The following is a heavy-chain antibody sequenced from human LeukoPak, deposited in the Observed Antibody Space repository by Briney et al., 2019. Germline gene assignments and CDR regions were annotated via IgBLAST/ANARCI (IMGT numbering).Heavy chain of an antibody. D-gene: IGHD5-18*01. V-gene: IGHV3-30*04. CDR1: GFTFSSYA. CDR3: ARDAVDTAMVGLIDY. CDR2: ISYDGSNK. Sequence: GGSLRLSCAASGFTFSSYAMHWVRQAPGKGLEWVAVISYDGSNKYYADSVKGRFTISRDNSRNTLYLQMNSLRAEDTAVYYCARDAVDTAMVGLIDYWGQGTLVTVSS. J-gene: IGHJ4*02.